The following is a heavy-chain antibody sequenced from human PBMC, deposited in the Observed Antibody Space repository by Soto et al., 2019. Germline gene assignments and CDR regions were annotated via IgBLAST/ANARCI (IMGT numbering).Heavy chain of an antibody. Sequence: ASVKVSGKASGYTFTGYYIHWVRHAPGQGLEWMGWINPNRGGTDYAQKFQGRVTMTRDTSISTAYMELSRMRSDDKAVYYCARDRKRYCRSKSCYTGNWFDPWGQGSLVTVFS. CDR3: ARDRKRYCRSKSCYTGNWFDP. CDR2: INPNRGGT. V-gene: IGHV1-2*02. D-gene: IGHD2-2*02. J-gene: IGHJ5*02. CDR1: GYTFTGYY.